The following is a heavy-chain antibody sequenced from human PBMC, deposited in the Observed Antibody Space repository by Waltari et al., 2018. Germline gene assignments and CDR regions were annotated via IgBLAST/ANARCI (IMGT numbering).Heavy chain of an antibody. CDR3: AKDIAGSSWYQVDY. Sequence: EVQLVESGGVVLQPGGSLRLSCAASGFTSDDYTMHWVRQAPGKGLEWVALISWEGGRTDYADSVKGRCTISRDNSKNSLYMQMNSLRTEDTALYYCAKDIAGSSWYQVDYWGQGTLVTVSS. J-gene: IGHJ4*02. CDR1: GFTSDDYT. D-gene: IGHD6-13*01. V-gene: IGHV3-43*01. CDR2: ISWEGGRT.